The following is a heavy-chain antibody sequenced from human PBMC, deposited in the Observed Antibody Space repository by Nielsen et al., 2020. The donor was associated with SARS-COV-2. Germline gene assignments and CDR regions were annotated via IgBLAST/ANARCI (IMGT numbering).Heavy chain of an antibody. CDR1: GGSISSYY. D-gene: IGHD3-22*01. CDR2: IYYSGST. J-gene: IGHJ4*02. V-gene: IGHV4-59*01. Sequence: SETLSLTCTVSGGSISSYYWSWIRPPPGKGLEWIGYIYYSGSTNYNPSLKSRVTISVDTSKNQFSLKLSSVTAADTAVYYCARESRYYDSSGYYYDWGQGTLVTVSS. CDR3: ARESRYYDSSGYYYD.